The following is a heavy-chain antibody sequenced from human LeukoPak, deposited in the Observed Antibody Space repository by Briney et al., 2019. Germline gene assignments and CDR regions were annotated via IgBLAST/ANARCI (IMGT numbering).Heavy chain of an antibody. CDR1: GFTFGDYA. Sequence: GGYLRLSCTASGFTFGDYAMSWVRQAPGKGLEWVGFIRSKAYGGTTEYAASVKGRFTISRDDSKSIAYLQMNSLKTEDTAVYYCTRDLPAYCGGDCYGYFQHWGQGTLVTVSS. D-gene: IGHD2-21*02. V-gene: IGHV3-49*04. J-gene: IGHJ1*01. CDR2: IRSKAYGGTT. CDR3: TRDLPAYCGGDCYGYFQH.